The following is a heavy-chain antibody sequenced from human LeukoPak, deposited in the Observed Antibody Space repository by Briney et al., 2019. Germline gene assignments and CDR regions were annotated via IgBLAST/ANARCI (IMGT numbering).Heavy chain of an antibody. CDR1: GFTFSSYG. CDR3: AKDKYEATTYFDY. J-gene: IGHJ4*02. V-gene: IGHV3-30*18. D-gene: IGHD5-12*01. Sequence: GGSLRLSCAASGFTFSSYGMHWVRQAPGKGLEWVAVISYDGSSKYYADSVKGRFTISRDNSKNTLYLQMNSLRAEDTAVYYCAKDKYEATTYFDYWGQGTLVTVSS. CDR2: ISYDGSSK.